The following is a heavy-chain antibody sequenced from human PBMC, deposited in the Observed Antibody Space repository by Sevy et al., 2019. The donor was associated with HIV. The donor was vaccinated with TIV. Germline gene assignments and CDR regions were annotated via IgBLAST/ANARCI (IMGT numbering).Heavy chain of an antibody. CDR1: GHTFSAYY. V-gene: IGHV1-2*02. CDR3: APPGSPCSGGTCYDFDY. CDR2: INPISGDT. J-gene: IGHJ4*02. D-gene: IGHD2-15*01. Sequence: ASVKVSCKASGHTFSAYYTHWVRQAPGQGLEWMGWINPISGDTNLPQKFRGRVTMTSDTSITTTYLELSSLTSDDTAICYGAPPGSPCSGGTCYDFDYWGQGTLVTVSS.